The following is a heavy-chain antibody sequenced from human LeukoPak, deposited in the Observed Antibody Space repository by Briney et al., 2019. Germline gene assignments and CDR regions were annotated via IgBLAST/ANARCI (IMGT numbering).Heavy chain of an antibody. Sequence: GGSLRLSCAASGFTFSTFGMHWVRQAPGKGLEWVSGISWNSGSIGYADSVKGRFTISRDNAKNSLYLQMNSLRAEDTALYYCAKAGSYCSSTSCYVSYFDYWGQGTLVTVSS. D-gene: IGHD2-2*01. J-gene: IGHJ4*02. CDR1: GFTFSTFG. CDR3: AKAGSYCSSTSCYVSYFDY. CDR2: ISWNSGSI. V-gene: IGHV3-9*01.